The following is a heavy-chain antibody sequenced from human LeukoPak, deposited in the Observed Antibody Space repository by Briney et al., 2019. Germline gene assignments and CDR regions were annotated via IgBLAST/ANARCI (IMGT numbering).Heavy chain of an antibody. CDR1: GGSISSYY. Sequence: SETLSLTCTVSGGSISSYYWSWIRQPPGKGLEWIGYIYYSGSTNYNPSLKSRVTISVKTSKNQFSLKLRSVTAADTAVYYCAREGSSGWPNFDYWGQGTLVTVSS. CDR3: AREGSSGWPNFDY. V-gene: IGHV4-59*01. J-gene: IGHJ4*02. CDR2: IYYSGST. D-gene: IGHD6-19*01.